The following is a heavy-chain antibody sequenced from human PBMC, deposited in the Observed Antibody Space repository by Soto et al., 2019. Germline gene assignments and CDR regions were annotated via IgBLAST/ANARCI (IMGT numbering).Heavy chain of an antibody. CDR2: ISYDGSNK. V-gene: IGHV3-30*18. CDR1: GFTFSSYG. CDR3: AKDLGATAAGWFDP. D-gene: IGHD1-26*01. Sequence: QVQLVESGGGVVQPGRSLRLSCAASGFTFSSYGMHWVRQAPGKGLEWVAVISYDGSNKYYADSVKGRFTISRDNSKNTLYLQMNSLRAEDTAVYYCAKDLGATAAGWFDPWGQGTLVTVSS. J-gene: IGHJ5*02.